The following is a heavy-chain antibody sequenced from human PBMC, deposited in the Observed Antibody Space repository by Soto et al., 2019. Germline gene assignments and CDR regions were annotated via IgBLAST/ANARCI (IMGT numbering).Heavy chain of an antibody. V-gene: IGHV3-21*01. D-gene: IGHD1-26*01. CDR1: TFSMYS. CDR3: TRDQGGSYDSWFDP. CDR2: ISSGSAFI. Sequence: EVQVVESGGGLVKPGGSLRLSWNFTFSMYSMNWVRQAPGKGLEWVASISSGSAFIKYADSVKGRFSISRDNDKNSVSLQMNSLRAEDTAMYYCTRDQGGSYDSWFDPWGRGTLVTVSS. J-gene: IGHJ5*02.